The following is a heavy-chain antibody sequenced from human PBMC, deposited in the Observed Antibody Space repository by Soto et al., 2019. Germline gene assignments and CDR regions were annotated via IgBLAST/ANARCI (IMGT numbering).Heavy chain of an antibody. D-gene: IGHD2-21*01. Sequence: QVQLQESGPGLVKPSETLSLTCTVSGGSISSYYWSWIRQPPGKGLEWIGYIYYSGSTNYNPSLKSRVTISVDTSKNQFSLKLSSVTAADTAVHYCARHGRGDHALWYSDLWGRGTLVTVSS. J-gene: IGHJ2*01. CDR3: ARHGRGDHALWYSDL. CDR1: GGSISSYY. V-gene: IGHV4-59*08. CDR2: IYYSGST.